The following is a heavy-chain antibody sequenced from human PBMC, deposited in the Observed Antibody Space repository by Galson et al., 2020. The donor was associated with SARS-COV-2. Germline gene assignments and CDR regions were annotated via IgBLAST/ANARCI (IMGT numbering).Heavy chain of an antibody. CDR3: AKSLYYFDF. CDR1: GFTISSYW. CDR2: INQDGSAK. V-gene: IGHV3-7*01. Sequence: GESLKISCAASGFTISSYWMNWVRQAPGKGLEWVANINQDGSAKYYVDSVKGRFTISRDNAKNSLYLQMDSLRAEDTAVYYCAKSLYYFDFWGQGTLVTVSS. J-gene: IGHJ4*02.